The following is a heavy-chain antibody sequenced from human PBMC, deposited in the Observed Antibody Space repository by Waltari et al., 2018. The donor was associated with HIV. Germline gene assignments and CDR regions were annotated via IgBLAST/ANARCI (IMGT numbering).Heavy chain of an antibody. CDR2: SKIDWTKI. Sequence: EVQLVQSGGGLIKPGGSLGLSCAASGFSVSNYWMHWVLQSPGKGLVWVARSKIDWTKISYADSVKGRFTISRDSAKNTLSLQMNSLREEDTAVYYCSRDALCEYDVWGQGALVTVSS. V-gene: IGHV3-74*01. J-gene: IGHJ4*02. D-gene: IGHD1-1*01. CDR1: GFSVSNYW. CDR3: SRDALCEYDV.